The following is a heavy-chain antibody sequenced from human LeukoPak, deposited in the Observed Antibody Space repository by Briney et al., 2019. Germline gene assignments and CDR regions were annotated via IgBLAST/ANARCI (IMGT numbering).Heavy chain of an antibody. CDR1: GGSISSYY. V-gene: IGHV4-4*07. CDR3: ARIMVRGVISYYYYYYMDV. CDR2: IYTSGST. D-gene: IGHD3-10*01. J-gene: IGHJ6*03. Sequence: SETLSLTCTVSGGSISSYYWSWIRQSPGKGVEWIGRIYTSGSTNYNPSLKSRVTISVDTSKNQFSLKLSSVTAADTAVYYCARIMVRGVISYYYYYYMDVWGKGTTVTISS.